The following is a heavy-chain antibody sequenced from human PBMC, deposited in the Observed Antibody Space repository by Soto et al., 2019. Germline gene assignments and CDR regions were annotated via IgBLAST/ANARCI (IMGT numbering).Heavy chain of an antibody. V-gene: IGHV3-11*01. J-gene: IGHJ6*03. Sequence: QVQLVESGGGLVKPGGSLRLSCAASGFTFSDSFMSWSRQTPGKGLEWLSYISGRDGNIYYAASVRGRITTSRANAKNSAYLQMNRLSAEATGVYYCAGDQGPNYMAVWGKGTTVTVS. CDR1: GFTFSDSF. CDR2: ISGRDGNI. CDR3: AGDQGPNYMAV.